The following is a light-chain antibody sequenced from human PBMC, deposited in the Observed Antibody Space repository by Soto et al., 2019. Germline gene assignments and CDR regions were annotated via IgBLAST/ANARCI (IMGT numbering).Light chain of an antibody. CDR3: QVWDDNSDNHV. V-gene: IGLV3-21*02. Sequence: SSKLTQTSSLSVAPGQTARISCGGNNIGGKSVHWYQQKPGQAPVVVVYDDSDRPSGIPERFSGSNSGNTATLTISRVEAGDEADYHCQVWDDNSDNHVFGTGTKVTVL. CDR2: DDS. J-gene: IGLJ1*01. CDR1: NIGGKS.